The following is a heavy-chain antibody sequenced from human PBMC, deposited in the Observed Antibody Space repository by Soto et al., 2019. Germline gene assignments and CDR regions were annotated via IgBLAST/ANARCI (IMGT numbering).Heavy chain of an antibody. CDR1: GYSFTSYW. CDR2: IYPGDSDT. J-gene: IGHJ4*02. CDR3: ASQWSGSSYGASDF. Sequence: GESLKISCKGSGYSFTSYWLSWVRQMPGKGLEWMVIIYPGDSDTRYSPSFQGQVTISADNSIRTAYLQRSSLKASDTAMYYCASQWSGSSYGASDFRGQGTLVPVS. D-gene: IGHD5-18*01. V-gene: IGHV5-51*01.